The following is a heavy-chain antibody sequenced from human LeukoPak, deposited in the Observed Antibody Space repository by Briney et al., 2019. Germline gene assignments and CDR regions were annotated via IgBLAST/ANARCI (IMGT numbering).Heavy chain of an antibody. CDR2: ISSSGSTI. Sequence: GRSLRLSCAASGFTFSSYEMNWVRQAPGKGLEWVSYISSSGSTIYYADSVKGRFTISRDNAKNSLYLQMNSLRAEDTAVYYCARAGYSMDTEYFQHWGQGTLVTVSS. CDR1: GFTFSSYE. D-gene: IGHD5-18*01. V-gene: IGHV3-48*03. CDR3: ARAGYSMDTEYFQH. J-gene: IGHJ1*01.